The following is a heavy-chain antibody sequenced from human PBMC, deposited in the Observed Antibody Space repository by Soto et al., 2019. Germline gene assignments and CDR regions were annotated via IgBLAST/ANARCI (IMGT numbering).Heavy chain of an antibody. D-gene: IGHD6-6*01. V-gene: IGHV5-10-1*01. J-gene: IGHJ4*02. CDR1: GYSFSSYW. CDR3: ARHSGPYSSSSPVGY. Sequence: GESLKISCKGSGYSFSSYWITWVRRMPGKGLEWMGRIDPSDAYTTYSPSFQGHVTISADKSISTAYLQWSSLKASDTAMYYCARHSGPYSSSSPVGYWGQGTLVTVSS. CDR2: IDPSDAYT.